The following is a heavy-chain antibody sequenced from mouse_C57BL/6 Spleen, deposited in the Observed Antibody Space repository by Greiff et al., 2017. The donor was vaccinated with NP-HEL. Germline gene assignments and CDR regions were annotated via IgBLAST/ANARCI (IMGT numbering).Heavy chain of an antibody. J-gene: IGHJ1*03. CDR3: ARNYYGSSYWYFDV. CDR2: IHPNSGST. CDR1: GYTFTSYW. D-gene: IGHD1-1*01. Sequence: QVQLQQPGAELVKPGASVKLSCKASGYTFTSYWMHWVKQRPGQGLEWIGMIHPNSGSTNYNEKFKSKATFTADTSSNTAYMQLSSLTTEDSAIYYCARNYYGSSYWYFDVWGTGTTVTVSS. V-gene: IGHV1-64*01.